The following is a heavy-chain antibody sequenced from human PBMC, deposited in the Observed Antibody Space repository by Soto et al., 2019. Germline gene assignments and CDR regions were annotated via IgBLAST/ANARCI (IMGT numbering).Heavy chain of an antibody. CDR1: GFSFQDYA. CDR3: AKGSGGRYLQPLDH. D-gene: IGHD3-16*02. J-gene: IGHJ4*02. CDR2: FSWISGGI. Sequence: GGSLSLSCSGSGFSFQDYAIHWVRPAPGRGLEWVSGFSWISGGIGYAESVKGRFVISRDNAKSSVYLEMNNLRPEDTAVYFCAKGSGGRYLQPLDHWGQGTLVTVSS. V-gene: IGHV3-9*01.